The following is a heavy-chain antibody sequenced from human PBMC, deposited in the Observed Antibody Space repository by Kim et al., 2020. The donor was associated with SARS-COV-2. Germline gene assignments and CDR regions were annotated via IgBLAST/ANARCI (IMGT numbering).Heavy chain of an antibody. Sequence: SETLSLTCAVYGGSFSGYYWSWIRQPPGKGLEWIGEINHSGSTNYNPSLKSRVTISVDTSKNQFSLKLSSVTAADTAVYYCASTDSSGWLESDYWGQGTLVTVSS. V-gene: IGHV4-34*01. D-gene: IGHD6-19*01. CDR3: ASTDSSGWLESDY. CDR2: INHSGST. CDR1: GGSFSGYY. J-gene: IGHJ4*02.